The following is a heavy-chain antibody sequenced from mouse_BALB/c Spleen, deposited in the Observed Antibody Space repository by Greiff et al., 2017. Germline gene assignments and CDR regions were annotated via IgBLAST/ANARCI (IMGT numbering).Heavy chain of an antibody. D-gene: IGHD1-2*01. CDR3: ARGDPLRPAWFAY. V-gene: IGHV14-3*02. J-gene: IGHJ3*01. Sequence: EVQLQQSGAELVKPGASVKLSCTASGFNIKDTYMHWVKQRPEQGLEWIGRIDPANGNTKYDPKFQGKATITADTSSNTAYLQLSSLTSEDTAVYFCARGDPLRPAWFAYWGQGTLVTVSA. CDR2: IDPANGNT. CDR1: GFNIKDTY.